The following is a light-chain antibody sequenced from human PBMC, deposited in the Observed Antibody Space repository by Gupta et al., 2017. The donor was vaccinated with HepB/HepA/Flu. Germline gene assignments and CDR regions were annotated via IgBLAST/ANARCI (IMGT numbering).Light chain of an antibody. Sequence: EIVLTQSPATLSLSPGERATLSCRASQSVGTYLAWYQQRPGQAPRLLISDASERATGIPARFSGSGSGTDFTLSISSLEPEDFAVYYCQQRSNWPLTFGGGTKVDIK. J-gene: IGKJ4*01. CDR1: QSVGTY. CDR3: QQRSNWPLT. CDR2: DAS. V-gene: IGKV3-11*01.